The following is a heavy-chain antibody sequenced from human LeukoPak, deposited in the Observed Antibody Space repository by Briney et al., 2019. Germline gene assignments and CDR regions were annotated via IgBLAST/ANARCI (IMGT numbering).Heavy chain of an antibody. J-gene: IGHJ4*02. CDR1: GGSISSSNW. V-gene: IGHV4-4*02. CDR2: IYHSGST. CDR3: ARDLGKIYYYGSGSYYNPNDY. Sequence: SETLSLTCAVSGGSISSSNWWSWVRQPPGKGLEWIGEIYHSGSTNYNPSLKSRVTISVDKSKNQFSLKLSSVTAADAAVYYCARDLGKIYYYGSGSYYNPNDYWGQGTLVTVSS. D-gene: IGHD3-10*01.